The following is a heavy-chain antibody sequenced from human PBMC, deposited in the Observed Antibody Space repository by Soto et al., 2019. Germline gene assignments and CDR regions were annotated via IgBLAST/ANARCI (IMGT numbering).Heavy chain of an antibody. V-gene: IGHV4-39*01. D-gene: IGHD3-22*01. CDR1: GGSISNSNYY. Sequence: SETLSLTCNVSGGSISNSNYYWGWIRQPPGKGLEWIGSIYYTGNTYYNPSLKSQVTISVDTSKKQFSLKLDSVTAAFTAVYFCERHSIWLLLSDYWGQGSLVTVSS. J-gene: IGHJ4*02. CDR3: ERHSIWLLLSDY. CDR2: IYYTGNT.